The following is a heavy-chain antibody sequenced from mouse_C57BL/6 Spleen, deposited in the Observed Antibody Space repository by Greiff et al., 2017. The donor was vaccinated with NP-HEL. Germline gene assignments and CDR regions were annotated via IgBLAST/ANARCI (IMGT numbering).Heavy chain of an antibody. CDR1: GFSLTSYG. CDR3: ARNSGYYGSSYYYFDY. D-gene: IGHD1-1*01. Sequence: QVQLQQSGPGLVQPSQSLSITCTVSGFSLTSYGVHWVRQSPGKGLEWLGVIWSGGSTDYNAAFISRLSISKDNSKSQVFFKMNSLQADDTAIYYCARNSGYYGSSYYYFDYWGQGTTLTVSS. V-gene: IGHV2-2*01. CDR2: IWSGGST. J-gene: IGHJ2*01.